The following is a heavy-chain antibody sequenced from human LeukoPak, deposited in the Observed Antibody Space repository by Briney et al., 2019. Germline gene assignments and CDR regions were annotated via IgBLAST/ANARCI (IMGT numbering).Heavy chain of an antibody. CDR3: ARYVVTTRNLDAFDI. CDR1: GYNFTTHG. Sequence: ASVKVSCKASGYNFTTHGISWVRQAPGQGLERMGWISAYNGNTNYAQKLQGRVTMTTDTSTTTAYMELRSLRSDDTAVYYCARYVVTTRNLDAFDIWGQGTMVTVSS. CDR2: ISAYNGNT. D-gene: IGHD2-21*02. V-gene: IGHV1-18*01. J-gene: IGHJ3*02.